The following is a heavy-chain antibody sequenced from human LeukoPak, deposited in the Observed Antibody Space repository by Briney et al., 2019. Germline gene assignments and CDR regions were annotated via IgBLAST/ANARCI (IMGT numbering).Heavy chain of an antibody. CDR3: ARLAARGGSFDY. V-gene: IGHV4-4*09. CDR1: GGSISSYY. Sequence: SETLSLTCTVSGGSISSYYWSWIRQPPGKGLEWIGCIYTSGSTNYNPSLKSRVTISVDTSKNQFSLKLSSVTAADTAVYYCARLAARGGSFDYWGQGTLVTVSS. D-gene: IGHD6-6*01. J-gene: IGHJ4*02. CDR2: IYTSGST.